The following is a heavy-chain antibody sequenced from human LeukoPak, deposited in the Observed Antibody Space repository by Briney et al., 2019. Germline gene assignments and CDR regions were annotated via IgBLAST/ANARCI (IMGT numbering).Heavy chain of an antibody. CDR2: ISANGGTT. CDR3: AKERGYSYGIFDY. Sequence: GGSLRLSCSASGFTFSTYAMHWVRQAPGKGLEYVSAISANGGTTYYADSVKGRFTISRDNSKNTLYLQMNSLRAEDTAVYYCAKERGYSYGIFDYWGQGTLVTVSS. V-gene: IGHV3-64*04. D-gene: IGHD5-18*01. CDR1: GFTFSTYA. J-gene: IGHJ4*02.